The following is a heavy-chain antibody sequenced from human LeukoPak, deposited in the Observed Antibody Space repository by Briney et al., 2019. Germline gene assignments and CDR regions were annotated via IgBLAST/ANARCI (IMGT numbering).Heavy chain of an antibody. Sequence: SVKVSCKASGGAFSSYAISWVRQAPGQGLEWMGGIIPIFGTANYAQKFQGRVTITADESTSTAYMELSSLRSEDTAVYYCARDSRGPDGDSDWGQGTLVTVSS. V-gene: IGHV1-69*13. CDR1: GGAFSSYA. D-gene: IGHD4-17*01. J-gene: IGHJ4*02. CDR2: IIPIFGTA. CDR3: ARDSRGPDGDSD.